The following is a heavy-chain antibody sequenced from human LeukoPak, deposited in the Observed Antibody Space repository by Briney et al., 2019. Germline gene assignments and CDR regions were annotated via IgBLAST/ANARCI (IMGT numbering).Heavy chain of an antibody. Sequence: SETLSLTCTVSGGSISSGGYYWSWIRQHPGKGLEWIGYIYYSGSTYYNPSLKSRVTISVDTSKNQFSLKLSSVTAADTAVYYCARGNDFWSGYCPFDYWGQGTLVTVSS. CDR1: GGSISSGGYY. CDR2: IYYSGST. V-gene: IGHV4-31*03. CDR3: ARGNDFWSGYCPFDY. D-gene: IGHD3-3*01. J-gene: IGHJ4*02.